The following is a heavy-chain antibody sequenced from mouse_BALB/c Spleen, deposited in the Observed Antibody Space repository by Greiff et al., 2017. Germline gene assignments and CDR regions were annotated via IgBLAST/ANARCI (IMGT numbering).Heavy chain of an antibody. J-gene: IGHJ3*01. CDR3: ARGGLRLRRFAY. V-gene: IGHV3-6*02. CDR1: GYSITSGYY. CDR2: ISYDGSN. D-gene: IGHD2-2*01. Sequence: VQLQESGPGLVKPSQSLSLTCSVTGYSITSGYYWNWIRQFPGNKLEWMGYISYDGSNNYNPSLKNRISITRDTSKNQFFLKLNSVTTEDTATYYCARGGLRLRRFAYWGQGTLVTVSA.